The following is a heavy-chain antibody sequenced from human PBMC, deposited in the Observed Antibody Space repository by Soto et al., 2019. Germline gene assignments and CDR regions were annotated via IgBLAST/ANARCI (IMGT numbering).Heavy chain of an antibody. CDR1: GASFTSAVYY. V-gene: IGHV4-31*03. Sequence: SSETLSLTFSVSGASFTSAVYYCSWIRQLPGKGLEWIGYIQNSVSTIYSPSLKSRATIPVDTSKNPISLRLNSVTAADTAMYYCAMSRSGILDSWGQGTLVTVSS. CDR2: IQNSVST. J-gene: IGHJ5*01. CDR3: AMSRSGILDS. D-gene: IGHD6-19*01.